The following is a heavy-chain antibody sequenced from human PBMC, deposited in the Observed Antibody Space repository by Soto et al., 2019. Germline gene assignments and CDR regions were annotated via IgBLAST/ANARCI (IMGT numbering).Heavy chain of an antibody. Sequence: EVQLLDSGGGLVQPGGSLRLSCAAYGFSFSDYAMNWVRQAQGKGLEWVSEISATGGSTFYADFVKGRFTISRDNSKNTRYLPLTSLRDEDTARYYCAKASSAWNDSKSYYFDDWGPGTLVTVSS. CDR1: GFSFSDYA. D-gene: IGHD6-19*01. CDR3: AKASSAWNDSKSYYFDD. CDR2: ISATGGST. J-gene: IGHJ4*02. V-gene: IGHV3-23*01.